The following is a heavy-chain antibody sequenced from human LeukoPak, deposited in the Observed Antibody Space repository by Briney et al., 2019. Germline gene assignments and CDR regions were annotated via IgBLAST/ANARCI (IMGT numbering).Heavy chain of an antibody. CDR1: GFTFSNFL. CDR3: AKKGATTGDFDY. Sequence: GGSLRLSCAASGFTFSNFLMTWVRQAPGKAPEWVSAISGSGGDTYYADSVKGRFTISRDNSKNTLYLQMNSLRAEDTAVYYCAKKGATTGDFDYWGQGTLVTVSS. CDR2: ISGSGGDT. D-gene: IGHD1-26*01. J-gene: IGHJ4*02. V-gene: IGHV3-23*01.